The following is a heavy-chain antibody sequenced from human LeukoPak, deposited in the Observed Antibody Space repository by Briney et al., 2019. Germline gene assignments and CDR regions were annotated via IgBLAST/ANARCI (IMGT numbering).Heavy chain of an antibody. J-gene: IGHJ4*02. CDR3: AYWDSSGGHFDY. CDR1: GFTFSSYA. CDR2: ISGSGGST. Sequence: GGSLRLSCAASGFTFSSYAMSWVRQAPGKGLEWVSAISGSGGSTYYADSVKGRFTISRDNSKNTLYLQMNSLRAEDTAVYYCAYWDSSGGHFDYWGQGTLVTVSS. V-gene: IGHV3-23*01. D-gene: IGHD3-22*01.